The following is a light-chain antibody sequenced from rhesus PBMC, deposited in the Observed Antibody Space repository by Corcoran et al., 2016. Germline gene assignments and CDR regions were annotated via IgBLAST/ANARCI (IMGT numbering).Light chain of an antibody. CDR2: RAS. J-gene: IGKJ2*01. Sequence: DVQMTQSPSSLSASVGDRVTITCRARQGISSWLAWYQQKPGKAPKLLIYRASSLQRGVPSRFSGRGSGTDFTLTISSLQSEDFATYFCQQYKNVPYSFGQGTKVEI. CDR3: QQYKNVPYS. CDR1: QGISSW. V-gene: IGKV1-21*01.